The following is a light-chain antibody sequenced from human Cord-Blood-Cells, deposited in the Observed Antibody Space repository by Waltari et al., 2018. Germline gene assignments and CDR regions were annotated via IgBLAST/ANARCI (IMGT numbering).Light chain of an antibody. CDR3: CSYAGSYTFV. CDR2: DVS. V-gene: IGLV2-11*02. J-gene: IGLJ1*01. Sequence: QAALTQPRPVSGSPGQSVTISCTGTSRYVGGYNYVSWYQQHPGKAPKLMIYDVSKRPSGVPDRFSGSKSGNTASLTISGLQAEDEADYYCCSYAGSYTFVFGTGTKVTVL. CDR1: SRYVGGYNY.